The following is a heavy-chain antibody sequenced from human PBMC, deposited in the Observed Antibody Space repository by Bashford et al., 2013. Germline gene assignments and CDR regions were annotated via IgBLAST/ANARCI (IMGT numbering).Heavy chain of an antibody. V-gene: IGHV4-59*01. Sequence: SETLSLTCTVSGGSISSYYWSWIRQPPGKGLEWIGYIYYSGSTNYNPSLKSRVTISVDTSKNQFSLKLSSVTAADTAVYYCARNWGCCCDTSNCAPYGMDVVGPRGPRSPSP. CDR1: GGSISSYY. CDR3: ARNWGCCCDTSNCAPYGMDV. J-gene: IGHJ6*02. D-gene: IGHD2-2*01. CDR2: IYYSGST.